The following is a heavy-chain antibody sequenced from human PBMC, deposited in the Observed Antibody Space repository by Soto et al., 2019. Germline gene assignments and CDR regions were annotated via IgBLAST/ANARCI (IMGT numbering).Heavy chain of an antibody. V-gene: IGHV3-33*01. J-gene: IGHJ4*02. Sequence: LRFSCAASGFTFSSYGMHWVRQAPGKGLEWVALIWYDGSNKYYADSVKGRFTISRDNSKNTLDLQMNSLRAEDTAVYYCARDPSKRVTYYFDYWGQGTLVTVSS. CDR2: IWYDGSNK. CDR3: ARDPSKRVTYYFDY. D-gene: IGHD2-21*02. CDR1: GFTFSSYG.